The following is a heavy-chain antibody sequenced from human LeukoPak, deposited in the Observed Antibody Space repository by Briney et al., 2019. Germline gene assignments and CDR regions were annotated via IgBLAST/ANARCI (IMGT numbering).Heavy chain of an antibody. CDR1: GFTFSSYG. Sequence: GRSLRLSCAASGFTFSSYGMHWVRQAPGKGLEWVAVISYDGSNKYYADSVKGRFTISRDNSKNTLYLQMNSLRAEDTAVYCCANTVSNYGGAFDIWGQGTMVTVSS. D-gene: IGHD4-23*01. V-gene: IGHV3-30*18. CDR2: ISYDGSNK. CDR3: ANTVSNYGGAFDI. J-gene: IGHJ3*02.